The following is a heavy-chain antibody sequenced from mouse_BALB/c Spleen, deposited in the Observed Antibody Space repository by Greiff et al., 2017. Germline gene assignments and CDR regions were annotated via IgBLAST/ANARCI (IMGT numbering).Heavy chain of an antibody. CDR1: GFSLTGYG. CDR3: AREGDFHYYGYVYAMDY. J-gene: IGHJ4*01. V-gene: IGHV2-6-7*01. Sequence: QVTLKESGPGLVAPSQSLSITCTVSGFSLTGYGVNWVRQPPGKGLEWLGMIWGDGSTDYNSALKSRLSISKDNSKSQVFLKMNSLQTDDTARYYCAREGDFHYYGYVYAMDYWGQGTSVTVSS. CDR2: IWGDGST. D-gene: IGHD1-2*01.